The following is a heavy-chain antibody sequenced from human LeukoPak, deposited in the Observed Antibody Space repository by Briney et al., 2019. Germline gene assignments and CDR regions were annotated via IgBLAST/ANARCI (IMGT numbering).Heavy chain of an antibody. J-gene: IGHJ5*02. Sequence: GSLTLSCAASGFTFSSFEMNWVRQAPGKGLEWISYISSSGNTTDYKASVRGRFTISRDNAKNSVSLQMNGLRAEDTAVYYCATTRDGYNPGSWGEGTLVTVSS. D-gene: IGHD5-24*01. CDR1: GFTFSSFE. CDR2: ISSSGNTT. V-gene: IGHV3-48*03. CDR3: ATTRDGYNPGS.